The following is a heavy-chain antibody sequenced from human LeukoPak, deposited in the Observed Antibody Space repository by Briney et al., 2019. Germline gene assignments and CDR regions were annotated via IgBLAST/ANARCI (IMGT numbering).Heavy chain of an antibody. CDR1: GFIFSTYA. V-gene: IGHV3-23*01. D-gene: IGHD1-26*01. Sequence: GGSLRLSCAASGFIFSTYAMTWVRQAPGKGLDWVSSISGSGDTTYYADSVKGRFTISRDNSKNTLYLQMNSLRAEDTAVYYCAKDNRGSYYFVDYWGQGTLVTVSS. CDR2: ISGSGDTT. J-gene: IGHJ4*02. CDR3: AKDNRGSYYFVDY.